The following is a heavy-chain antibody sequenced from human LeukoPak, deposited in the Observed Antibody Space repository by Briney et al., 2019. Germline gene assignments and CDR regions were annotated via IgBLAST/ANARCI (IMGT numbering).Heavy chain of an antibody. CDR2: IIPIFGTA. CDR1: GGTFSSYA. D-gene: IGHD5-18*01. CDR3: ARRDGAMVTGYYYGMDV. Sequence: GASVKVSCKASGGTFSSYAISWVRQAPGQGLEWMGGIIPIFGTANYAQKFQGRVTITADESTSTAYMELSSLRSEDTAVYYCARRDGAMVTGYYYGMDVWGQGTTVTVSS. V-gene: IGHV1-69*13. J-gene: IGHJ6*02.